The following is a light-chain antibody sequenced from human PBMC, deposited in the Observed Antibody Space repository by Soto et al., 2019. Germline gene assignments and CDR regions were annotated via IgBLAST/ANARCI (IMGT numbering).Light chain of an antibody. CDR3: QVWDSSRNRV. J-gene: IGLJ2*01. V-gene: IGLV3-21*02. CDR1: NIGSKV. CDR2: DDR. Sequence: SYELTQPPSVSVAPGQTARISRGGDNIGSKVVHWFQQKPGQAPLLVVYDDRARPSGIPERFSGSNSGNTATLTISGAEAGDEADYYCQVWDSSRNRVFGGGTKLTVL.